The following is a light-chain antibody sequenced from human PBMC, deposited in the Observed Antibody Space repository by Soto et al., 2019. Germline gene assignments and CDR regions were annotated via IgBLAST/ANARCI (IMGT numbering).Light chain of an antibody. V-gene: IGLV2-14*01. Sequence: QSVLALPASVSGSPGQSITISCTGTSSDVGAYKYVSWYQQHPGKAPKLMIYEVSNRPSGVSNRFSGSKSGNTASVTISGLPAEDEADYYCSSYKRTNTQVFGTGTKVTVL. CDR2: EVS. CDR3: SSYKRTNTQV. CDR1: SSDVGAYKY. J-gene: IGLJ1*01.